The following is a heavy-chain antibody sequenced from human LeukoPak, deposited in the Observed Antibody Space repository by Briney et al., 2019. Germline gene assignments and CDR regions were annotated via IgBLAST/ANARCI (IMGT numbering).Heavy chain of an antibody. CDR2: IWYDGSNK. CDR1: GFTFSSYG. J-gene: IGHJ4*02. CDR3: ARDGGSSSSLDY. V-gene: IGHV3-33*01. D-gene: IGHD6-6*01. Sequence: GGSLRLSCAASGFTFSSYGMHWVRQAPGKGLEWVAVIWYDGSNKYYADSVKGRFTISRDNSKNTLYLQMNSLRAEDTAVYYCARDGGSSSSLDYWGQGTLVTVSS.